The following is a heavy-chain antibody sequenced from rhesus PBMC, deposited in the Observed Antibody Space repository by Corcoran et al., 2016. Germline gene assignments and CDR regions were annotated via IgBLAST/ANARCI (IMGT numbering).Heavy chain of an antibody. D-gene: IGHD3-9*01. Sequence: EVQLVESGGALAQPGGSLRSSCAASGFKVDDYAMSWVRQAQGKGLEGCSRISWYTVPIYYADSAKGRFTISRDNAKNSLFLQMDRLRAEDTAVYYCTSLRGYWGQGVLVTVSS. V-gene: IGHV3-134*01. CDR2: ISWYTVPI. J-gene: IGHJ4*01. CDR1: GFKVDDYA. CDR3: TSLRGY.